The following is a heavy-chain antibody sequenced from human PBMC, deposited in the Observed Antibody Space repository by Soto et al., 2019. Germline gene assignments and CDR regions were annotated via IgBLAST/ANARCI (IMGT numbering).Heavy chain of an antibody. CDR1: GGSFSDYSWN. D-gene: IGHD5-12*01. V-gene: IGHV4-34*01. CDR2: INHSGST. Sequence: SETLSLTCAVYGGSFSDYSWNWNWIRQPPGKGLEWIGEINHSGSTSHNPSLKSRVTISVDTSKNQFSLKLSSVTAADTAVYYCARERAEMATNLFDYWGQGTLVTVSS. CDR3: ARERAEMATNLFDY. J-gene: IGHJ4*02.